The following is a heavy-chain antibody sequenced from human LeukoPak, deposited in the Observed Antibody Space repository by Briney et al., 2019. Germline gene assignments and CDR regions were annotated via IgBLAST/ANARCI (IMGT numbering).Heavy chain of an antibody. D-gene: IGHD3-3*01. CDR1: GFIFSSFA. Sequence: GGSLRLSCAASGFIFSSFAMNWVRQAPGKGLEWVSIISGNGDSTYYTDSVKGRFTISRDNSKNTLYLQMNSLRAEDTAVYYCAKSRSGYYRYWGQGTLVTVSS. CDR3: AKSRSGYYRY. CDR2: ISGNGDST. V-gene: IGHV3-23*01. J-gene: IGHJ4*02.